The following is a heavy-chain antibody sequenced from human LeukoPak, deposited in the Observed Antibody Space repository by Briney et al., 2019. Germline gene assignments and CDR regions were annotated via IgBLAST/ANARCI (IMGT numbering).Heavy chain of an antibody. Sequence: SETLSLTCTVSGSSFDNFYWSWVRQSAGKGLEWIGRIFSSGKTDYNPSLKSRITMSVDTSKNHFSLKVTSLSAADTAVYYCARNILQAEGPFDYWGQGTLVTVSS. V-gene: IGHV4-4*07. CDR1: GSSFDNFY. J-gene: IGHJ4*02. D-gene: IGHD2/OR15-2a*01. CDR3: ARNILQAEGPFDY. CDR2: IFSSGKT.